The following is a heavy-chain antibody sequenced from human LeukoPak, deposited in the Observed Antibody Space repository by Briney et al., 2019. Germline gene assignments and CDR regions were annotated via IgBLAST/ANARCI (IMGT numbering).Heavy chain of an antibody. Sequence: GGSLRLSSAASGFTFSIYGMHWVRQAPGKGLEWVAVISYDGSNKYYAHSVKGRFTISRDNSKNTLYLQMNSLRAEDTAVYYCAKGPKYYGSGPLTGLDFRWYYFDYWGQGTLVTVSS. J-gene: IGHJ4*02. CDR3: AKGPKYYGSGPLTGLDFRWYYFDY. V-gene: IGHV3-30*18. CDR1: GFTFSIYG. CDR2: ISYDGSNK. D-gene: IGHD3-10*01.